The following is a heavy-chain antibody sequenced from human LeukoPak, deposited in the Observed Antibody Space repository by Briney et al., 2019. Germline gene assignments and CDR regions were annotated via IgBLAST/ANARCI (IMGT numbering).Heavy chain of an antibody. V-gene: IGHV3-23*01. Sequence: PGGSLRLSCAASGYTFSNDWMSWVRQAPGKGLEWVSALSASGDATYYADSVKGRFTISRDNSKNTLYLQMNNLRAEDTAVYYCAKDGGIWGQGTMVTVSS. J-gene: IGHJ3*02. CDR3: AKDGGI. CDR2: LSASGDAT. CDR1: GYTFSNDW.